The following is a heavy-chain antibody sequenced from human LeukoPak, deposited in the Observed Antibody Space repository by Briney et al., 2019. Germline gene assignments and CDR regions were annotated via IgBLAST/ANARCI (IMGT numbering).Heavy chain of an antibody. CDR1: GGSISSYY. Sequence: SETLSLTCIVSGGSISSYYWSWIRQFPGKGLEWIGYIHYSGSANYNPSLKSRVSISVDTSKKQFSLELNSVTAADTAVYYCATVDSYGSRLDYWGQGTLVTVSS. D-gene: IGHD5-18*01. CDR2: IHYSGSA. V-gene: IGHV4-59*01. CDR3: ATVDSYGSRLDY. J-gene: IGHJ4*02.